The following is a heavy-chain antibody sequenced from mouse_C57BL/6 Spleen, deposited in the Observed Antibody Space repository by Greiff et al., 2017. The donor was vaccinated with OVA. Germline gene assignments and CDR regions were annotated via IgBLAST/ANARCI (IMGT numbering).Heavy chain of an antibody. Sequence: QVQLKQPGAELVKPGASVKLSCKASGYTFTSYWMHWVKQRPGQGLEWIGMIHPNSGSTNYNEKFKSKATLTVDKSSSTVYMQLSSLTSEDSAVYYCAGFITTVGGVWGTGATVTVAS. CDR3: AGFITTVGGV. CDR1: GYTFTSYW. V-gene: IGHV1-64*01. CDR2: IHPNSGST. J-gene: IGHJ1*03. D-gene: IGHD1-1*01.